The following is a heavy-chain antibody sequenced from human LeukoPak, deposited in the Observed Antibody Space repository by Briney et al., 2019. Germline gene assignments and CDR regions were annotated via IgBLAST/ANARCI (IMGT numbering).Heavy chain of an antibody. Sequence: SETLSLTCAVYGGSFSGYYWSWIRQPPGKGLEWIGEINHSGSTNYNPSLKSRVTISVDTSKNQFSLKLSSVTAADTAVYYCARDLGQYNWFDPWGQGTLVTVSS. CDR1: GGSFSGYY. J-gene: IGHJ5*02. CDR3: ARDLGQYNWFDP. CDR2: INHSGST. D-gene: IGHD7-27*01. V-gene: IGHV4-34*01.